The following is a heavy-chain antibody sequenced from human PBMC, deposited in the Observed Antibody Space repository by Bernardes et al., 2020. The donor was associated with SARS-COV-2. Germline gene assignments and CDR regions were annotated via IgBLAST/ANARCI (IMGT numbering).Heavy chain of an antibody. CDR3: VTRGRRGDYNNHYFQH. D-gene: IGHD4-4*01. V-gene: IGHV3-23*01. J-gene: IGHJ1*01. CDR2: ISASGASS. CDR1: GIDLKPYD. Sequence: GGSLRLSCSGSGIDLKPYDLYWVRQAPGKGLEWVSGISASGASSFYAESVKGRFTISRDASKMYLHMDSLGVNDTAMYYCVTRGRRGDYNNHYFQHWGQGTLATVSS.